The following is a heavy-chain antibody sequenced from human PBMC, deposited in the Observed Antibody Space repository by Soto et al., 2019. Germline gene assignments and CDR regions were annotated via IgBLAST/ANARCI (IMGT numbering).Heavy chain of an antibody. D-gene: IGHD3-10*01. CDR2: IKSKTDGGTT. J-gene: IGHJ6*02. Sequence: EVQLVESGGGLVKPGGSLRLSCVASGFTFSNAWMSWVRQAPGKGLEWVGRIKSKTDGGTTDYAAPVKGRFTISRDDSKNTLYLQMNSLKTEDTAVYYCTTDGEEYYYRSGSYDGMDVWGQGTTVTVSS. V-gene: IGHV3-15*01. CDR1: GFTFSNAW. CDR3: TTDGEEYYYRSGSYDGMDV.